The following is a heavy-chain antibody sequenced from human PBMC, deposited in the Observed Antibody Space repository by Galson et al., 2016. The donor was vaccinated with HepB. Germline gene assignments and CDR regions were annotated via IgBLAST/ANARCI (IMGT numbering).Heavy chain of an antibody. CDR2: ISHSGGTT. CDR1: EFTFSSYA. CDR3: AKDLWVRQRLAYYFDY. Sequence: SLRLSCAASEFTFSSYAMAWVRQAPGKGLEWVSGISHSGGTTYYADSVKGRFTVSRDNSKNTLYLQMSGLREEDTAVYYCAKDLWVRQRLAYYFDYWGQGTLVTVSS. V-gene: IGHV3-23*01. J-gene: IGHJ4*02. D-gene: IGHD6-25*01.